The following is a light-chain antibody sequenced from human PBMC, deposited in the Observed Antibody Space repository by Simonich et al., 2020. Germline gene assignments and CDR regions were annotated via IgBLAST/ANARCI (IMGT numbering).Light chain of an antibody. CDR2: EYN. Sequence: NFMLTQPHSVSESPGKTVTISCTRSSGSIASNYVQWYQQRPGSTPTTIIYEYNQKPSWVPDRFSGSIDSSSNSASLTISGLNTEDEADYYCQSYDSSIWVFGGGTKLTVL. V-gene: IGLV6-57*01. J-gene: IGLJ3*02. CDR3: QSYDSSIWV. CDR1: SGSIASNY.